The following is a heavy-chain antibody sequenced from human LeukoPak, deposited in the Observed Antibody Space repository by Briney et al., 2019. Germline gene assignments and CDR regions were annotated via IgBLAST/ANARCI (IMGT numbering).Heavy chain of an antibody. D-gene: IGHD1-26*01. J-gene: IGHJ4*02. CDR3: ARVATTMAGVGATTLDY. CDR2: INHSGST. Sequence: SETLSLTCAVYGGSFSGYYWSWIRQPPGKGLEWIGEINHSGSTNYNPPLKSRVTISVDTSKNQFSLKLSSVTAADTAVYYCARVATTMAGVGATTLDYWGQGTLVTVSS. V-gene: IGHV4-34*01. CDR1: GGSFSGYY.